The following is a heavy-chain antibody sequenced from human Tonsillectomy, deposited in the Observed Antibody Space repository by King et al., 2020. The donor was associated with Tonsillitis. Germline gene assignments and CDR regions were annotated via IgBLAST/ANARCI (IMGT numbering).Heavy chain of an antibody. CDR1: GFTFSDYY. J-gene: IGHJ4*02. CDR2: ISSSSSYT. CDR3: AREGMVQGVFFDY. Sequence: HVQLVESGGGLVKPGGSLRLSCAASGFTFSDYYMSWIRQAPGKGLEWVSYISSSSSYTNYADSVKGRFTISRDNAKNSLYLQMNSLRAEDTAVYYCAREGMVQGVFFDYWGQGTLVTVSS. V-gene: IGHV3-11*05. D-gene: IGHD3-10*01.